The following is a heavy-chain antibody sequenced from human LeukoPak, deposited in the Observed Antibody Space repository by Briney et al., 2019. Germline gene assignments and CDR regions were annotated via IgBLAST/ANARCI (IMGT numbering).Heavy chain of an antibody. CDR3: ARVVRGPNYFDY. Sequence: GASVKVSCKASGYTFTSYDINWVRQATGQGLEWMGWMNPNSGNTGYAQKFQGRVTMTRDTSTSTVYMELSSLRSEDTAVYYCARVVRGPNYFDYWGQGTLVTVSS. V-gene: IGHV1-8*01. J-gene: IGHJ4*02. CDR1: GYTFTSYD. CDR2: MNPNSGNT. D-gene: IGHD3-10*01.